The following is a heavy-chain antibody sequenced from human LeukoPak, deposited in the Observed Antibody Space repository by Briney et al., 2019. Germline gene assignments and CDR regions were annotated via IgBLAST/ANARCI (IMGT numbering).Heavy chain of an antibody. CDR2: ISGYQGST. Sequence: ASVKVSCKASGYTFTNYGIAWVRQAPGQGLEWMGWISGYQGSTKYAQNFQDRVTMTIDTSTSTAYMDLRSLRSDDTAIYFCGRSVRGTITAGPLDYWGQGTLVAVSS. CDR1: GYTFTNYG. D-gene: IGHD5-12*01. V-gene: IGHV1-18*01. J-gene: IGHJ4*02. CDR3: GRSVRGTITAGPLDY.